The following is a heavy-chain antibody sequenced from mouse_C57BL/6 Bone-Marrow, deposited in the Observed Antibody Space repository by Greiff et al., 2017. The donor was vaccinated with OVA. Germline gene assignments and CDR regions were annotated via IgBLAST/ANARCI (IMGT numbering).Heavy chain of an antibody. D-gene: IGHD2-5*01. Sequence: QVQLQQPGAELVKPGASVKMSCKASGYTFTSYWITWVKQRPGQGLEWIGDIYPGSGSTNYNEKFKSKATLTVDTSSSTAYMQLSSLTSEDSAVYYFAGSNYGLWYFDVWGTGTTVTVSS. CDR3: AGSNYGLWYFDV. CDR1: GYTFTSYW. V-gene: IGHV1-55*01. CDR2: IYPGSGST. J-gene: IGHJ1*03.